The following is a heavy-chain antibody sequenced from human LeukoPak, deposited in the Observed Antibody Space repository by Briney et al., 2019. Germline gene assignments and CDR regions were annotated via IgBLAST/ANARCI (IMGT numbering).Heavy chain of an antibody. CDR3: ARSHYYDYVWGSYRHYYFDY. Sequence: PSETLSLTCAVYGGSFSGYYWSWIRQPPGKGLEWIGEINHSGSTNYNPSLKSRVTISVDTSKNQFSLKLSSVTAADTAVYYCARSHYYDYVWGSYRHYYFDYWGQGTLVTVSS. V-gene: IGHV4-34*01. CDR1: GGSFSGYY. CDR2: INHSGST. D-gene: IGHD3-16*02. J-gene: IGHJ4*02.